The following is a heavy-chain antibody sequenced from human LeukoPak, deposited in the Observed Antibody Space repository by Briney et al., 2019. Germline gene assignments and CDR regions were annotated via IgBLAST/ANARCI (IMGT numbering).Heavy chain of an antibody. CDR2: IYYSGST. CDR1: GGSISSSSYY. V-gene: IGHV4-39*07. J-gene: IGHJ4*02. CDR3: ARAEGYCSSTSCYTSHFDY. Sequence: SETLSLTCTVSGGSISSSSYYWGWIRQPPGKGLEWIGSIYYSGSTYYNPSLKSRVTISVDTSKNQFSLKLSSVTAADTAVYYCARAEGYCSSTSCYTSHFDYWGQGTLVTVSS. D-gene: IGHD2-2*02.